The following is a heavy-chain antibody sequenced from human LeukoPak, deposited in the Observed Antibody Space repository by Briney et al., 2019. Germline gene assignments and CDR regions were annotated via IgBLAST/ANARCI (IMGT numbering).Heavy chain of an antibody. CDR2: IYTSGST. CDR3: ARDGTSITIFGVVYTLWFDP. V-gene: IGHV4-4*07. Sequence: PGGSLRLSCTVSGGSISSYYWSWIRQPAGKGLEWIGRIYTSGSTNYNPSLKSRVTMSVDTSKNQFSLKLSSVTAADTAVYYCARDGTSITIFGVVYTLWFDPWGQGTLVTVSS. CDR1: GGSISSYY. J-gene: IGHJ5*02. D-gene: IGHD3-3*01.